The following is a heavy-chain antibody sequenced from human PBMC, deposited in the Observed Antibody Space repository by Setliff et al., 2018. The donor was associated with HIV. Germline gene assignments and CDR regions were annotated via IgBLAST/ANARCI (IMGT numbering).Heavy chain of an antibody. D-gene: IGHD3-22*01. CDR3: VRVFYDATDYYAPLFDY. Sequence: SETLSLTCSVSGGSISGHYWGWVRQPPGKGLEWIGYMFSRGSAQYNSSLQSRVSMSADTSKNQFSLRLTSVTVADTAVYFCVRVFYDATDYYAPLFDYWGQGTLVTVSS. V-gene: IGHV4-59*11. CDR2: MFSRGSA. CDR1: GGSISGHY. J-gene: IGHJ4*02.